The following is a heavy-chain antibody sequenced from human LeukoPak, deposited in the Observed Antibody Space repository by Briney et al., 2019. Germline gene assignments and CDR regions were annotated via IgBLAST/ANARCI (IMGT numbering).Heavy chain of an antibody. J-gene: IGHJ4*02. Sequence: SETLSLTCAVYGGSFGGYYWSWIRQPPGKGLEWIGEINHSGSTNYNPSLKSRVTISVDTSKNQFSLKLSSVTAADTAVYYCARGDSSGYQDYFDYWGQGTLVTVSS. CDR1: GGSFGGYY. CDR3: ARGDSSGYQDYFDY. CDR2: INHSGST. V-gene: IGHV4-34*01. D-gene: IGHD3-22*01.